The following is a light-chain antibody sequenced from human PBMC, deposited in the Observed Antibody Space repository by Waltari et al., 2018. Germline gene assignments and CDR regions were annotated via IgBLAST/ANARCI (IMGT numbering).Light chain of an antibody. J-gene: IGKJ4*01. Sequence: DIQLTQSPSFLSASVGDIVTITCRASQGISSYLAWYQQKPGKAPKLLIYASSTLQSGVPSRFSGSGSGTEFTLTISSLQPEDFATYYCQQLNSYPQIFGGGTKVEIK. CDR3: QQLNSYPQI. CDR1: QGISSY. V-gene: IGKV1-9*01. CDR2: ASS.